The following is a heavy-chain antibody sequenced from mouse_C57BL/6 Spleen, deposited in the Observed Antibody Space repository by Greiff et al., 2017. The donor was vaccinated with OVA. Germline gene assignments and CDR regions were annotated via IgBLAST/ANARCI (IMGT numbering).Heavy chain of an antibody. D-gene: IGHD2-4*01. CDR1: GYAFSSYW. V-gene: IGHV1-80*01. CDR3: ARRYYDYPWYFDV. CDR2: IYPGDGDT. J-gene: IGHJ1*03. Sequence: QVQLQQSGAELVKPGASVKISCKASGYAFSSYWMNWVKQRPGKGLEWIGQIYPGDGDTNYNGKFKGKATLTADKSSSTAYMQLSSLTSEDSAVYFCARRYYDYPWYFDVWGTGTTVTVSS.